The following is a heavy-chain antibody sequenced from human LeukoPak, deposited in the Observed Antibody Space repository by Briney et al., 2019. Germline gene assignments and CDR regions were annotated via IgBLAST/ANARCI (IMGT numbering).Heavy chain of an antibody. CDR3: ARASCPRDCFEDY. CDR2: IYTSGST. V-gene: IGHV4-61*02. Sequence: SETLSLTCTVSGGSISSGSYYWSWIRQPAGKGLEWIGRIYTSGSTNYNPSLKSRVTISVDTSKNQFSLKLSSVTAADTAVYYCARASCPRDCFEDYWGQGTLGTGSS. D-gene: IGHD2-21*01. CDR1: GGSISSGSYY. J-gene: IGHJ4*02.